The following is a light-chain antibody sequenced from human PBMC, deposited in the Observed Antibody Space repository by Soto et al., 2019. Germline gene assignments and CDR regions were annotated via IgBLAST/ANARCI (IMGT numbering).Light chain of an antibody. CDR3: QQYLNSPRT. V-gene: IGKV3-20*01. CDR2: DAS. Sequence: VLTQSPGTPSLSPGEGATLSCRASQRVASDLAWYLQKPGQPPRLLIYDASIRATGIPDRISGSGSERDFTLTISRLEPEDAEVYYCQQYLNSPRTFGQGTKVDIK. J-gene: IGKJ1*01. CDR1: QRVASD.